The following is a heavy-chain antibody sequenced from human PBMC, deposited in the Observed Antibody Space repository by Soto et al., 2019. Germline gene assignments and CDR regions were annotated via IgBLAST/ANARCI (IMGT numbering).Heavy chain of an antibody. CDR3: ARGSSGSGSYADS. CDR1: GFTFSSYG. D-gene: IGHD3-10*01. Sequence: QVHLVESGGGVVQPGRSLRLSCVASGFTFSSYGMHWVRQAPGKGLEWVALIWYDGSEKFHGDSVKGRFTISRDNSKKTLFLQMNRLSVEDTGVYYCARGSSGSGSYADSWGQGALVTVSS. CDR2: IWYDGSEK. V-gene: IGHV3-33*03. J-gene: IGHJ4*02.